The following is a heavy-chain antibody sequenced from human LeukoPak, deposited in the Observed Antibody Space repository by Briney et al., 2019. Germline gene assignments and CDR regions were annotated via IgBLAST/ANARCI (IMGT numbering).Heavy chain of an antibody. V-gene: IGHV3-23*01. Sequence: PGGSLRLSCAASGFTFSSYAMSWVRQAPGKGLEWVSAISGSGGSTYYADSVKGRFTISRDNSKNTLYLQMNSLRAEDTAVYYCAKERTWGRGARDAFDIWGQGTMVTVSS. D-gene: IGHD7-27*01. CDR3: AKERTWGRGARDAFDI. CDR1: GFTFSSYA. CDR2: ISGSGGST. J-gene: IGHJ3*02.